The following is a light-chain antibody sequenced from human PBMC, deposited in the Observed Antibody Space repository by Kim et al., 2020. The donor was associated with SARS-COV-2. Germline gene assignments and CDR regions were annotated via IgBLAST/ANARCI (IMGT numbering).Light chain of an antibody. V-gene: IGLV3-1*01. CDR3: QAWDSSTAWV. J-gene: IGLJ2*01. Sequence: SYELTQPPSVSVSPGQTASITCSGDKLGDKYACWYQQKPGQSPVLVIYQDSKRPSGIPERFSGCNSGNTATLTISGTQAMDEADYYCQAWDSSTAWVFGGGTQLTVL. CDR1: KLGDKY. CDR2: QDS.